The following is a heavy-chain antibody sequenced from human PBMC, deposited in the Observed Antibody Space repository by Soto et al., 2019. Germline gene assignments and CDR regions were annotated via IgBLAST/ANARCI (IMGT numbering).Heavy chain of an antibody. CDR1: GYTFTSYG. J-gene: IGHJ4*02. CDR3: ARYPSSSWYNRIDY. CDR2: ISAYNGNT. Sequence: GASVKLSCKASGYTFTSYGISWVRQAPRQGLEWMGWISAYNGNTNYAQKLQGRVTMTTDTSTSTAYMEPRSLRSDDTAVYYCARYPSSSWYNRIDYWGQGTLVTVSS. D-gene: IGHD6-13*01. V-gene: IGHV1-18*01.